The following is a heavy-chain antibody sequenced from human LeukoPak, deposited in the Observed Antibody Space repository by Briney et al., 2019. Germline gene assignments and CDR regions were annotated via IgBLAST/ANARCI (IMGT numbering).Heavy chain of an antibody. V-gene: IGHV4-59*08. Sequence: PSETLSLTCTVSGGSISSYYWSWIRQPPGKGLEWIGYIYYSGSTNYNPSLKSRVTISVDTSKNQFSLKLSSVTAADTAVYYCAGCSSSWFSYYYGMDVWGQGTTVTVSS. CDR2: IYYSGST. CDR3: AGCSSSWFSYYYGMDV. J-gene: IGHJ6*02. D-gene: IGHD6-13*01. CDR1: GGSISSYY.